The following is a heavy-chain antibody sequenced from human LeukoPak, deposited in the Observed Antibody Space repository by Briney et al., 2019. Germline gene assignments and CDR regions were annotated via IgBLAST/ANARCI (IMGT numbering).Heavy chain of an antibody. V-gene: IGHV4-34*01. Sequence: SETLSLTCAVYGGSFSGYYWSWIRQPPGKGLEWIGEINHSGSTNYNPSLKSRVTISVDTSKNQFSLKPSSVTAADTAVYYCARGVREARSYSSSWYEEYFDYWGQGTLVTVSS. CDR2: INHSGST. D-gene: IGHD6-13*01. CDR1: GGSFSGYY. J-gene: IGHJ4*02. CDR3: ARGVREARSYSSSWYEEYFDY.